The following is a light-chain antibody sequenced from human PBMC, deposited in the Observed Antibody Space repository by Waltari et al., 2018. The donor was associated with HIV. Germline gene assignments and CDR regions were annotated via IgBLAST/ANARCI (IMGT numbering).Light chain of an antibody. CDR2: DNT. Sequence: QSVLTPPPSVSGAPGQRVTISCPGSSSNTGAGYDVHWYQQLPGTATRLLIYDNTIPPAGVPVRVSGSKSGTSASLAIAGLHDEDEAVYYCQSYDRSLSVWVFGGGTKVTVL. V-gene: IGLV1-40*01. CDR3: QSYDRSLSVWV. CDR1: SSNTGAGYD. J-gene: IGLJ3*02.